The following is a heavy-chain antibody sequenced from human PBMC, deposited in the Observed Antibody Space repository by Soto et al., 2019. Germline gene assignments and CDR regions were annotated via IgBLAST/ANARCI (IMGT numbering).Heavy chain of an antibody. V-gene: IGHV4-34*02. CDR1: GGSFSGYY. Sequence: QVQLQQRGAGLLKPSETLSLTCAVSGGSFSGYYWSWIRQAPGKGLEWVGEVRPNATTYYNPSLKSRVTMSVDTSKTQFSLRLSFVTAADTAVYYCARARRITAAGVGWFDPWGQGTLGTVSS. D-gene: IGHD6-13*01. CDR2: VRPNATT. J-gene: IGHJ5*02. CDR3: ARARRITAAGVGWFDP.